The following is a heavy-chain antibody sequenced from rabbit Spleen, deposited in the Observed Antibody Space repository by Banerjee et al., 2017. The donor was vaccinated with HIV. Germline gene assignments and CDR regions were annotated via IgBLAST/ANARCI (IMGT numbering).Heavy chain of an antibody. Sequence: EESGGDLVKPEGSLTLTCTASGFSFSSSYWICWVRQAPGKGLEWIACIYGGDGSSTAYANWAKGRFTISRTSSTTVPLQMTSLTAADTATYFCARGSAAMTMVITGYYLSLWGQGTLVTVS. CDR1: GFSFSSSYW. D-gene: IGHD2-1*01. V-gene: IGHV1S45*01. J-gene: IGHJ6*01. CDR2: IYGGDGSST. CDR3: ARGSAAMTMVITGYYLSL.